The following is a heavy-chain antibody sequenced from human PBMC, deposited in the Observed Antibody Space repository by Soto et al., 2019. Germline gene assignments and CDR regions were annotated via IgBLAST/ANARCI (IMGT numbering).Heavy chain of an antibody. J-gene: IGHJ4*02. CDR1: GFTFSSYS. D-gene: IGHD2-2*01. Sequence: EVQLVESGGGLVQPGGSLRLSCAASGFTFSSYSMNWVRQAPGKGLEWVSYISSSSNSIYYADSVKGRFTISRDNAKNSLHLQMNTLRAEDTAGYYGASPVECSPTSSTRWGQETLVTVSS. CDR2: ISSSSNSI. V-gene: IGHV3-48*01. CDR3: ASPVECSPTSSTR.